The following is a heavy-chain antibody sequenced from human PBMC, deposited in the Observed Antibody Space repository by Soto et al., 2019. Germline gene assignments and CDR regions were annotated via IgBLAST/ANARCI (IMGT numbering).Heavy chain of an antibody. CDR1: GYSFTDYH. V-gene: IGHV1-2*04. Sequence: ASMKFSFKNSGYSFTDYHIHWLRQAPGQGLEWLGRINTKSGGTSTAQKFQGWVTMTTDTSISTASMELTRLTSDDTAIYYCARGDYTDWSYGVCSFVYNHDMDVWG. CDR3: ARGDYTDWSYGVCSFVYNHDMDV. J-gene: IGHJ6*02. CDR2: INTKSGGT. D-gene: IGHD2-8*01.